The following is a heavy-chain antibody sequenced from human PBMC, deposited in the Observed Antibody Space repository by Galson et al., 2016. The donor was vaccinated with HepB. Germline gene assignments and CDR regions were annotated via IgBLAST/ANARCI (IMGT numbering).Heavy chain of an antibody. Sequence: SVKVSCKASGGTFSTYAISWVRQAPGQGLEWMGGIIPLFGTGNYAQKFQGRVTITADDSTSTAYMELSSLRSEDTAVYYCARPTGDSGAYWVYAFDIWGQGTMVTVSS. V-gene: IGHV1-69*13. CDR2: IIPLFGTG. D-gene: IGHD3-22*01. CDR3: ARPTGDSGAYWVYAFDI. CDR1: GGTFSTYA. J-gene: IGHJ3*02.